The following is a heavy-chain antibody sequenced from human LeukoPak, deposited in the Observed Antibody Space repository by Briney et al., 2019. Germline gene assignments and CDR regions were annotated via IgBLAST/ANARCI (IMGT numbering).Heavy chain of an antibody. Sequence: PGGSLRLSCAASGFTFSDYYMSWIRQAPGKGLEWVSYISSSGSTIYYADSVKGRFAISRDNAKNSLYLQMNSLRAEDTAVYYCARGYWYSSGWYRGGGLWGQGTLVTVSS. CDR2: ISSSGSTI. CDR1: GFTFSDYY. D-gene: IGHD6-19*01. CDR3: ARGYWYSSGWYRGGGL. V-gene: IGHV3-11*01. J-gene: IGHJ4*02.